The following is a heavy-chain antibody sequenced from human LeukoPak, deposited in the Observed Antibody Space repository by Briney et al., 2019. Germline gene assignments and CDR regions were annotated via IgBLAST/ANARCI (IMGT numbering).Heavy chain of an antibody. Sequence: GGSLRLSCATSGFTFSRYGMSWVRQAPGKGLEWVSAISGSGGSTYYADSVKGRFTISRDNSKNTLYLQMNSLRAEDTAVYYCAIVGATFPLHDYWGQGTLVTVSS. V-gene: IGHV3-23*01. CDR3: AIVGATFPLHDY. J-gene: IGHJ4*02. CDR2: ISGSGGST. CDR1: GFTFSRYG. D-gene: IGHD1-26*01.